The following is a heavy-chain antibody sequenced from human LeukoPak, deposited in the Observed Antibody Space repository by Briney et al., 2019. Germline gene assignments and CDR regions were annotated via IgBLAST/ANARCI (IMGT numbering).Heavy chain of an antibody. Sequence: PGGSLRLSCAASGFTFSSSAMSWVRQAPGKGLEWVSAISNNGGYTYYADSVKGRFTISRDNSKNTLYLQMNSLRAEDTAVYYCAQGRSSPNYHDSSGYYDYWGQGTLVTVSS. CDR2: ISNNGGYT. CDR1: GFTFSSSA. CDR3: AQGRSSPNYHDSSGYYDY. J-gene: IGHJ4*02. V-gene: IGHV3-23*01. D-gene: IGHD3-22*01.